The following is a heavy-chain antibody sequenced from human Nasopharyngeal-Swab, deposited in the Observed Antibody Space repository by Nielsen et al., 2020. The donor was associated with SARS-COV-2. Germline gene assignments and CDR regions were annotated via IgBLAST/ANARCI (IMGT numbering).Heavy chain of an antibody. D-gene: IGHD4-11*01. CDR2: IYYSGST. CDR3: ARDASNYGDYYYYYGMDV. Sequence: SETLSLTCTVSGGSVSSGSYYWSWIRQPPGKGLEWIGYIYYSGSTNYSPSLKSRVTISVDTSKNQFSLKLSSVTAADTAVYYCARDASNYGDYYYYYGMDVWGQGTTVTVSS. CDR1: GGSVSSGSYY. J-gene: IGHJ6*02. V-gene: IGHV4-61*01.